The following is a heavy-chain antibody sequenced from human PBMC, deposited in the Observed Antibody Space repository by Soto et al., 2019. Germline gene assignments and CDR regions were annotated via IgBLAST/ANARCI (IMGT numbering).Heavy chain of an antibody. J-gene: IGHJ4*02. CDR3: ARAMGYDILTGYYNWYYFDY. CDR2: IYYSGST. V-gene: IGHV4-30-4*02. Sequence: SEALSPTWTLSGGFPSRGDYFWGWLLHPPGKGLDWIGYIYYSGSTYYNPSLKSRVTISVDTSKNQFSLKLSSVTAADTAVYYCARAMGYDILTGYYNWYYFDYWGQGTLVTVSS. D-gene: IGHD3-9*01. CDR1: GGFPSRGDYF.